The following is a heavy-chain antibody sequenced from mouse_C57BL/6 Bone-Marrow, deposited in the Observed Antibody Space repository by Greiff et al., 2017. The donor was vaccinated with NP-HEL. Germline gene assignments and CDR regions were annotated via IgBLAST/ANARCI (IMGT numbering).Heavy chain of an antibody. CDR1: GYAFTNYL. Sequence: QVQLQQSGAELVRPGTSVKVSCKASGYAFTNYLIEWVKQRPGQGLEWIGVINPGSGGTNYNEKFKGKATLTADKSSSTAYMQLSSLTSEDSAVYFCARFGDGYSYWYFDVWGTGTTVTVSS. J-gene: IGHJ1*03. V-gene: IGHV1-54*01. CDR2: INPGSGGT. D-gene: IGHD2-3*01. CDR3: ARFGDGYSYWYFDV.